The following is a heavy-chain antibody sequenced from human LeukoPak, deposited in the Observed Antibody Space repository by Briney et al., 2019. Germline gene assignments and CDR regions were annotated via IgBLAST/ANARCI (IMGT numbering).Heavy chain of an antibody. J-gene: IGHJ6*04. CDR1: GFTFSSYG. Sequence: GRSLRLSCAASGFTFSSYGMHWVRQAPGKGLEWVAVISYDGSNKYYADPVKGRFTISRDNSKNTLYLQMNSLRAEDTAVYYCAKAFYGSGPYYYGMDVWGKGTTVTVSS. D-gene: IGHD3-10*01. CDR2: ISYDGSNK. V-gene: IGHV3-30*18. CDR3: AKAFYGSGPYYYGMDV.